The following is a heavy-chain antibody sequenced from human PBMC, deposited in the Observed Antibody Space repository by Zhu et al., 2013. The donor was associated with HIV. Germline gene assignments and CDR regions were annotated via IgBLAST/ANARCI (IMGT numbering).Heavy chain of an antibody. Sequence: QVQLVQSGAEVKKPGASVNVSCKASGYTFSGFYIYWVRQAPGQRLEWLGWINTKKGNTNYAHNFQGRITMTADTSTTTAYMELKSLRSGDTAIYYCAAVWNYDWFDPWGQGTLIIVSS. CDR2: INTKKGNT. J-gene: IGHJ5*02. CDR1: GYTFSGFY. CDR3: AAVWNYDWFDP. V-gene: IGHV1-18*01. D-gene: IGHD3-16*01.